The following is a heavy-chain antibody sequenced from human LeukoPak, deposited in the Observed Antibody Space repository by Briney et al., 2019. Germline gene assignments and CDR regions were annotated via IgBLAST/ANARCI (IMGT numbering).Heavy chain of an antibody. Sequence: PGGSLRLSCAASGFTYTKRAMHWVRQAPGKGLEWVAVISYDGSNKKYADSVKGRFTISRDNSKNTLYLQMNSLRAEDTAVYYCARTLIEYSVSSCYFDYWGQGTLVTVSS. V-gene: IGHV3-30*04. CDR1: GFTYTKRA. CDR2: ISYDGSNK. D-gene: IGHD6-6*01. J-gene: IGHJ4*02. CDR3: ARTLIEYSVSSCYFDY.